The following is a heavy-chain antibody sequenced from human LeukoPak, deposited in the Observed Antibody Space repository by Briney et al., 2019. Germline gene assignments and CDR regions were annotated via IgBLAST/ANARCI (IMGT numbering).Heavy chain of an antibody. CDR1: GGTFSSYG. Sequence: SVKVSCKASGGTFSSYGISWVRQAPGQGLEWMGGIIPIFGTANYAQKFQGRVTITTDESTSTAYMELSSLRSEDTAVYYCARDKLGATAFDIWGQGTMVTVSS. D-gene: IGHD1-26*01. J-gene: IGHJ3*02. CDR3: ARDKLGATAFDI. V-gene: IGHV1-69*05. CDR2: IIPIFGTA.